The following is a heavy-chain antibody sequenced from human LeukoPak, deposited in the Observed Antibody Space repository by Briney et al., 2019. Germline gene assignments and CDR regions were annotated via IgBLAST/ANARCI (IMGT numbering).Heavy chain of an antibody. CDR3: ARGLRGYSSSWYNWFDP. Sequence: SETLSLTCTVSGGSISSYYWSWIRQPPGKGLEWIGYIYYSGSTNYNPSLKSRVTISVDTSRNQFSLKLTSVTAADTAVYYCARGLRGYSSSWYNWFDPWGQGTLVTASS. CDR1: GGSISSYY. CDR2: IYYSGST. V-gene: IGHV4-59*01. D-gene: IGHD6-13*01. J-gene: IGHJ5*02.